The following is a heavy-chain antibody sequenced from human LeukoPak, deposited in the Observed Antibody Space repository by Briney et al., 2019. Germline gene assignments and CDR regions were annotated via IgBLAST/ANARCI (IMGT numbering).Heavy chain of an antibody. V-gene: IGHV4-34*01. D-gene: IGHD5-18*01. Sequence: KPSETLSLTCAVYGASFSGYYWDWIRQPPGKGLEWIGTLYYSGSTYYNPSLKSRVTISADTSKNQFSLKLSSVTAADTAVYYCARRLPDWGYSYGDWGQGTLVTVSS. CDR3: ARRLPDWGYSYGD. CDR2: LYYSGST. J-gene: IGHJ4*02. CDR1: GASFSGYY.